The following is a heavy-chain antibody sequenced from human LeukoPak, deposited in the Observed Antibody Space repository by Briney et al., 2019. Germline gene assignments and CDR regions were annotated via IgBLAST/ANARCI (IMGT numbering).Heavy chain of an antibody. CDR3: ASISGSAFDY. CDR1: GGSISSYY. V-gene: IGHV4-59*08. J-gene: IGHJ4*02. CDR2: IYYSGST. D-gene: IGHD3-10*01. Sequence: PSETLSPTCTVSGGSISSYYWSWIRQPPGKGLEWIGYIYYSGSTNYNPSLKSRVTISVDTSKNQFSLKLSSVTAADTAVYYCASISGSAFDYWGQGTLVTVSS.